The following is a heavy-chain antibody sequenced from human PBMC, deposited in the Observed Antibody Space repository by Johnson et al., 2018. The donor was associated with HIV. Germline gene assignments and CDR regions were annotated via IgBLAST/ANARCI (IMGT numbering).Heavy chain of an antibody. CDR1: GFTFSSYG. V-gene: IGHV3-30*03. CDR2: ISYDGSNK. Sequence: VQLVESGGGVVQPGRSLRLSCAASGFTFSSYGMHWVRQAPGKGLEWVAVISYDGSNKYYVDSVKGRFTISRDKAKNSLYLQMNSLRAEDTAVYYCARDLHAFDIWGQGTMVTVSS. J-gene: IGHJ3*02. CDR3: ARDLHAFDI.